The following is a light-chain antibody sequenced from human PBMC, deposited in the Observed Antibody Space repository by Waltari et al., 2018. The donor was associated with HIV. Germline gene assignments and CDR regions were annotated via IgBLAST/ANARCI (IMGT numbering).Light chain of an antibody. CDR1: QHINRY. CDR3: QQTYSFPHT. V-gene: IGKV1-39*01. J-gene: IGKJ5*01. CDR2: GAT. Sequence: DIQMTQSPSSLSASVGDRVPITCRPSQHINRYLNWDQHTPGTPPELLICGATTLQTGVPTRFSGSESAKEFTLTVTGLQPEDLATYFCQQTYSFPHTFGQGTRLDIK.